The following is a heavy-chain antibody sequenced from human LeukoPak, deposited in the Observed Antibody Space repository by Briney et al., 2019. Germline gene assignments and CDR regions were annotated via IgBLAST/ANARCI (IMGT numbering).Heavy chain of an antibody. CDR2: IKQDGSEK. CDR1: GFTFNNYW. CDR3: ARVSSKATVRGLITKKNYFYYYMDV. V-gene: IGHV3-7*01. D-gene: IGHD3-10*01. J-gene: IGHJ6*03. Sequence: GGSLRLSCAASGFTFNNYWMSWVRQAPGKGLEWVANIKQDGSEKYYVDSVKGRFTISRDNAKNSLYLPMNSLRAEDTAVYYCARVSSKATVRGLITKKNYFYYYMDVWGKGTTVTISS.